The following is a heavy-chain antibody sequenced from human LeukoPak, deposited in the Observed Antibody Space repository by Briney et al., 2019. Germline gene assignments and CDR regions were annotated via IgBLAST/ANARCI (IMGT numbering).Heavy chain of an antibody. J-gene: IGHJ4*02. V-gene: IGHV1-46*01. CDR2: INPSGGST. Sequence: ASVKVSCKASGYTFTVYYMHWVRQAPGQGLEWMGIINPSGGSTSYAQKFQGRVTMNRDTSKSTVYMELSSLRSEDTAVYYCAIDGDYGSGDYWGQGTLVTVSS. CDR1: GYTFTVYY. D-gene: IGHD3-10*01. CDR3: AIDGDYGSGDY.